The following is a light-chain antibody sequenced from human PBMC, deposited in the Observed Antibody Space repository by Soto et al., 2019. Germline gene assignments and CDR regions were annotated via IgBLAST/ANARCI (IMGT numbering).Light chain of an antibody. CDR3: CSYAGSYTLVV. CDR2: DVS. Sequence: QSALTQPRSVSGSPGQSVTISCTGTSSVVGGYNYVSWYQQHPGKAPKLMIYDVSKRPSGVPDRFSGSKSGNTASLTISGLQAEDEADYYCCSYAGSYTLVVFGGGTQLTVL. V-gene: IGLV2-11*01. J-gene: IGLJ2*01. CDR1: SSVVGGYNY.